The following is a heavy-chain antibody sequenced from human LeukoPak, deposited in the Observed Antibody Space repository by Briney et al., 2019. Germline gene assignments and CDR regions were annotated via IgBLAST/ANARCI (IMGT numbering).Heavy chain of an antibody. CDR2: IYYSGST. CDR3: ARSSTYYYDSSGYYFDY. J-gene: IGHJ4*02. Sequence: SETLSLTCAVYGGSFSGYYWSWIRQPPGRGLEWIGSIYYSGSTYYSPSLKSRVTISVDTSKNQFSLKLSSVTAADTAVYYCARSSTYYYDSSGYYFDYWGQGTLVTVSS. D-gene: IGHD3-22*01. V-gene: IGHV4-34*01. CDR1: GGSFSGYY.